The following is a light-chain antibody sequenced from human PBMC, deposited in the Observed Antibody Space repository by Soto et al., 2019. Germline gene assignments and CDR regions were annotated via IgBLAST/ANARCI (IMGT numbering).Light chain of an antibody. CDR1: QGISDY. V-gene: IGKV1-17*03. J-gene: IGKJ4*01. CDR3: LQHNSFPRT. CDR2: SSS. Sequence: DVQMTQSPSAVSATVGARVDNICRASQGISDYLAWFKQTPGKAPHRLSYSSSTLQTGVPSRFRGRRSGTEFTLTISNLQPEDVETYYCLQHNSFPRTFGGGTKVDI.